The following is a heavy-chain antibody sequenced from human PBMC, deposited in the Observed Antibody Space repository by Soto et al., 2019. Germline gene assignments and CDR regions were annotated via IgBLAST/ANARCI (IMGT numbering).Heavy chain of an antibody. D-gene: IGHD6-13*01. Sequence: QVQLVDSGGGLVKPGGSLRVSCAASGFLYSDYYMAWIRQIPGKGREWISHIDTTGRKTEEADSVKGRFTSSRDNAKKSLFLQMRSLRVDDTAVYYCARQQLDPTGCFYYGMDVGGQGTTVTVSS. CDR2: IDTTGRKT. CDR1: GFLYSDYY. J-gene: IGHJ6*02. V-gene: IGHV3-11*01. CDR3: ARQQLDPTGCFYYGMDV.